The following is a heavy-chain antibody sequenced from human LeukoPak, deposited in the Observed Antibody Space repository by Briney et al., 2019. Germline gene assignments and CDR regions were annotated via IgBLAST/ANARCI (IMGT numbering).Heavy chain of an antibody. D-gene: IGHD3-3*01. CDR2: MNPNSGNT. CDR3: ARRYYDFWSGYHYYYYYGMDV. J-gene: IGHJ6*02. Sequence: ASVKVSCKASGYTFTSYDINWVRQATGQGLEWMGWMNPNSGNTGYAQKFQGRVTMTRNTSISTAYMELSSLRSEDTAVYYCARRYYDFWSGYHYYYYYGMDVWGQGTTVTVSS. V-gene: IGHV1-8*01. CDR1: GYTFTSYD.